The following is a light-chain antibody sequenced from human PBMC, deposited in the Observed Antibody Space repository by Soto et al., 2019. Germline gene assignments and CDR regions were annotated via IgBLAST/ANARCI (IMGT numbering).Light chain of an antibody. CDR2: DAS. V-gene: IGKV3-11*01. CDR1: QSVSRY. Sequence: EIVLTQSPATLSLSPGERATLSCRASQSVSRYLAWYQQKPGQAPSLLIYDASHRTTGISARFSGSGSGTDFTLTISSLEPEDFAVYYCQQRSNWPLTFGGGTKVEIK. CDR3: QQRSNWPLT. J-gene: IGKJ4*01.